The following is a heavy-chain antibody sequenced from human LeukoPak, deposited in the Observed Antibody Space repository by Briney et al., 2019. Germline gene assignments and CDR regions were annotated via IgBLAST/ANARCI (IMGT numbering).Heavy chain of an antibody. CDR3: AREKGITIFGVVIYWYFDL. CDR1: GFTLSSYS. J-gene: IGHJ2*01. Sequence: GGSLRLSCAASGFTLSSYSMNWVRQAPGKGLEWVSYFNGRSSTTYYAGSVKGRFTISRDNAKNSLYLQMNSLRAEDTAAYYCAREKGITIFGVVIYWYFDLWGRGTLVTVSS. D-gene: IGHD3-3*01. CDR2: FNGRSSTT. V-gene: IGHV3-48*04.